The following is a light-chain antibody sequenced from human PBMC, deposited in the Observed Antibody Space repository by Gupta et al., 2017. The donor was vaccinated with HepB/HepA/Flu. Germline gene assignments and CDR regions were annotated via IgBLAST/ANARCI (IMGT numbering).Light chain of an antibody. CDR2: LNRDGSH. V-gene: IGLV4-69*01. CDR3: QTWGTGIRV. Sequence: QLALTQSPSASASLGASVKPTCTLSSGHSSYAIAWHQQQPEKGPTYLMELNRDGSHSKGDGIPDRFSGSSSAAARSLTISSLQAEDDAYYYCQTWGTGIRVFGGGTKLTVL. J-gene: IGLJ3*02. CDR1: SGHSSYA.